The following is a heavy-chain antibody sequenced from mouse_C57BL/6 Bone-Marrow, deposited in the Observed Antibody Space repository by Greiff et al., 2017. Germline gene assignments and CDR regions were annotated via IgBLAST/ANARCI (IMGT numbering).Heavy chain of an antibody. V-gene: IGHV1-7*01. J-gene: IGHJ4*01. Sequence: QVQLQQSGAELAKPGASVKLSCKASGYTFTSYWMHWVKQRPGQGLEWIGYINPSSGYTKYNQKFKDKATLTADKSSSTAYMQLSSLTYEDSAVYYCARSGTTVVATDFYAMDYWGQGTSVTVSS. CDR1: GYTFTSYW. D-gene: IGHD1-1*01. CDR2: INPSSGYT. CDR3: ARSGTTVVATDFYAMDY.